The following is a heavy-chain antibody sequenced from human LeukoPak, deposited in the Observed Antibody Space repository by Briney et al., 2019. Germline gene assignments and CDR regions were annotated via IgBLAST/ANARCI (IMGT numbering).Heavy chain of an antibody. J-gene: IGHJ4*02. CDR3: ARQIGDILTGYYF. D-gene: IGHD3-9*01. CDR2: INPNSGGT. Sequence: ASVKVSCKASGYSFTGYYMHWVRQAPGQGLEWMGCINPNSGGTDYAQKFQGRVTMTRDTSISTAYMELSRLRSDDTAVYYCARQIGDILTGYYFWGQGTLVTVSS. CDR1: GYSFTGYY. V-gene: IGHV1-2*02.